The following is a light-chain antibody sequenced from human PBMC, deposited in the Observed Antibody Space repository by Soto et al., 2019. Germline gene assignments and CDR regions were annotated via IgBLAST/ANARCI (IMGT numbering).Light chain of an antibody. CDR3: SSYSSSNILSYV. J-gene: IGLJ1*01. V-gene: IGLV2-14*01. CDR1: SNDVGGYKY. Sequence: QSALTQPASVSGSPGQSITIPCTGTSNDVGGYKYVSWYQQHPGTAPKLMMFEVSNRPSGVSNRFSGSKSGNTASLTVSGLQAQDEADYYCSSYSSSNILSYVFGTG. CDR2: EVS.